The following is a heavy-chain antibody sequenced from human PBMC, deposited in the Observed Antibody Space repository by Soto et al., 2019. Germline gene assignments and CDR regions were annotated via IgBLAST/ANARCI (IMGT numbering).Heavy chain of an antibody. CDR3: ARDGWEPSSGSYYPNWFGP. D-gene: IGHD1-26*01. V-gene: IGHV4-59*01. J-gene: IGHJ5*02. Sequence: PSETLSLTCTVSGGSISSYYWSWIRQPPGKGLEWIGYIYYSGSTNYNPSLKSRVTISVDTSKNQFSLKLSSVTAADTAVYYCARDGWEPSSGSYYPNWFGPWGQGTLVTVSS. CDR1: GGSISSYY. CDR2: IYYSGST.